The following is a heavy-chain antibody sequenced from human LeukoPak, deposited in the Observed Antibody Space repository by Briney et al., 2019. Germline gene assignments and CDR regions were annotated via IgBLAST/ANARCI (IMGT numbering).Heavy chain of an antibody. J-gene: IGHJ4*02. CDR3: ASLPYYDFWSGYYMGISV. V-gene: IGHV4-34*01. D-gene: IGHD3-3*01. Sequence: PSETLSLTCAVYGGSFSGYYWSWIRQPPRKGLEWIGEINHSGSTNYNPSLKSRVTISVDTSKNQFSLKLSSVTAADTAVYYCASLPYYDFWSGYYMGISVWGQGTLVTVSS. CDR2: INHSGST. CDR1: GGSFSGYY.